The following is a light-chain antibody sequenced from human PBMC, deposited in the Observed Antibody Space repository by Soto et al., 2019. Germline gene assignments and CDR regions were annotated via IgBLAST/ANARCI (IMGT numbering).Light chain of an antibody. CDR3: PSYDSSLNGLV. CDR2: GNS. CDR1: SSNIGAGYD. J-gene: IGLJ2*01. V-gene: IGLV1-40*01. Sequence: QSVLTQPPSVSGAPGQRVTISCTGSSSNIGAGYDVHWYQQLPGTAPKLLIYGNSNRPSGVTDRFSGSKSGTSASLAITGLRAEDEADYYCPSYDSSLNGLVFGGGTKLTVL.